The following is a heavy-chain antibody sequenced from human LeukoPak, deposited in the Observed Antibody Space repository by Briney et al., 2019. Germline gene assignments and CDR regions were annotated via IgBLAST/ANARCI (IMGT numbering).Heavy chain of an antibody. J-gene: IGHJ4*02. Sequence: PSETLSLTCTVSGGSISSYYWSWIRQPPGKGLEWMGYVYYSGTTNYNPSLKSRVTISVDTSKNQFSLKLSSVTAADTAVYYCARVGGVWFGELLSYYFDYWGQGTLVTVFS. V-gene: IGHV4-59*01. CDR1: GGSISSYY. CDR3: ARVGGVWFGELLSYYFDY. D-gene: IGHD3-10*01. CDR2: VYYSGTT.